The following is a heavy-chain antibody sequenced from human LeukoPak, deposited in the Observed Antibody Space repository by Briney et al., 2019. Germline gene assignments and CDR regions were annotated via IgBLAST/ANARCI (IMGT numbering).Heavy chain of an antibody. J-gene: IGHJ4*02. V-gene: IGHV3-23*01. Sequence: GGSLRLSCAASGFTYSNYAMSWSARLQGRGWSLSQVLLVVVLTHNADSVKGRFTISKDNSKSTLFLQMDSLRAEDTAIYYCAKDRSFFFPGAFDNWGQGALVTVSS. CDR2: LLVVVLT. D-gene: IGHD7-27*01. CDR1: GFTYSNYA. CDR3: AKDRSFFFPGAFDN.